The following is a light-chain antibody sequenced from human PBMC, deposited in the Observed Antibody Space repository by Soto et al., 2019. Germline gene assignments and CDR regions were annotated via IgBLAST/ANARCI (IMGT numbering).Light chain of an antibody. CDR1: GSDVGGYNY. V-gene: IGLV2-14*01. J-gene: IGLJ3*02. Sequence: QSALTQPASVSGSPGQSITISCTGTGSDVGGYNYVSWYQQHPGKAPKLMIYEVTNRPSGVSNRFSGSKSGNTASLTISGLPAEDEADYYCCSYTSSSSLKWVFGGGTKLTVL. CDR3: CSYTSSSSLKWV. CDR2: EVT.